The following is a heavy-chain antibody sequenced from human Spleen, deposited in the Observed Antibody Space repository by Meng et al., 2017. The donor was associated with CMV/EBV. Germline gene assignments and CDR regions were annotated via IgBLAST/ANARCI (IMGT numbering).Heavy chain of an antibody. J-gene: IGHJ6*02. Sequence: GESLKISCAASGFSFTANYMTWVRRAPGKGLEWVSYISTSGGSIYYADSVKGRFTISRDNAKNSLYLQMNSLRGEDTAVYYCARAPAGGFWSAYYRDYFYYGMDVWGQGTTVTVSS. CDR1: GFSFTANY. D-gene: IGHD3-3*01. CDR2: ISTSGGSI. CDR3: ARAPAGGFWSAYYRDYFYYGMDV. V-gene: IGHV3-11*01.